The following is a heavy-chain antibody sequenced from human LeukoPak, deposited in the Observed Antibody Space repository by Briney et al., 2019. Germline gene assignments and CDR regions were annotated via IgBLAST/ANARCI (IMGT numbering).Heavy chain of an antibody. D-gene: IGHD3-22*01. J-gene: IGHJ3*02. CDR1: GFIFNNYA. V-gene: IGHV3-23*01. Sequence: QPGGSLRLSCAASGFIFNNYAMTWVRQAPGKGLEWVSGISGSGGSTYDADSVKGRFTMSRDNSKNTLYLQISSLRAEDTAVYYCAKEYYYDSSWGHAFDIWGRGTMVTVSS. CDR2: ISGSGGST. CDR3: AKEYYYDSSWGHAFDI.